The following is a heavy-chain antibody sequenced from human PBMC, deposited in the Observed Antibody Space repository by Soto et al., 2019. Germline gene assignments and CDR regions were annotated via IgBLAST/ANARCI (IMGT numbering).Heavy chain of an antibody. CDR3: ATMGTPATGLYFFDY. CDR2: ISYSGST. J-gene: IGHJ4*02. Sequence: SGTLSLTCTVCGGSISSGNYYWSWIRQPPGKGLEWIGFISYSGSTYYSTSLKSRVTISVDTSKSQFSLNLSFVTAADTAVYYCATMGTPATGLYFFDYWGQGSLVTVSS. V-gene: IGHV4-30-4*01. D-gene: IGHD2-15*01. CDR1: GGSISSGNYY.